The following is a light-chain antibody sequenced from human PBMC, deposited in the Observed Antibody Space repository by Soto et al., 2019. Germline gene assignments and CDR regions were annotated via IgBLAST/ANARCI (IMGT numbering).Light chain of an antibody. V-gene: IGLV2-23*01. CDR1: SIDFGRYPL. Sequence: SALTQPASVSRCPGQSITISCNLTSIDFGRYPLVSWHQQQPGKTPKLIIPEDIKRSSGLSNIFSRSKAGNTASLTPSWLHADDEADYYCCSYAGSSTHLFGTGTKVTVL. CDR3: CSYAGSSTHL. J-gene: IGLJ1*01. CDR2: EDI.